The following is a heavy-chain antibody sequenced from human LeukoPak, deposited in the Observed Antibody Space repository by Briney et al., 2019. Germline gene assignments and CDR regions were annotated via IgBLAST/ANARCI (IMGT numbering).Heavy chain of an antibody. Sequence: SETLSLTCAVYGGSFSGYYWSWIRQPPGKGLEWIGEINHSGSTNYNPSLKSRVTISVDTSKNQFSLKLSSVTAADTARYYCARITSGPGQLDFWGQGPLVTVSS. CDR1: GGSFSGYY. V-gene: IGHV4-34*01. D-gene: IGHD1-14*01. CDR2: INHSGST. CDR3: ARITSGPGQLDF. J-gene: IGHJ4*02.